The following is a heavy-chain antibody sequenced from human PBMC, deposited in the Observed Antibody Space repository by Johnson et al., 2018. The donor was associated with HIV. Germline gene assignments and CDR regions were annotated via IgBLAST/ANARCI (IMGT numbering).Heavy chain of an antibody. CDR3: AREGGGVLRYFDWSIPRGAFDI. CDR2: IWYDGSNK. D-gene: IGHD3-9*01. V-gene: IGHV3-33*01. Sequence: QVQLVESGGGVVQPGRSLRLSCAASRFTFSSYGMHWVRQARGKGLKWVAVIWYDGSNKYYADSVKGRFTISRDNSKNSLYLQMNSLKTEDTAVYYCAREGGGVLRYFDWSIPRGAFDIWGQGTMVSVSS. J-gene: IGHJ3*02. CDR1: RFTFSSYG.